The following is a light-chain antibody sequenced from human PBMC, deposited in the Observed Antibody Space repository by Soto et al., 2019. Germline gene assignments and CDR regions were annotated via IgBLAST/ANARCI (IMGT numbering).Light chain of an antibody. CDR1: QSVSSY. Sequence: IGLTQYPATLSLSPGERATLSRRASQSVSSYLAWYQQKPGQAPRLLIYDASNRATGIPARFSGSGSGTDFTLTISSLEPEDFAVYYCQQHYSTPLTFGQGTRLEIK. CDR2: DAS. CDR3: QQHYSTPLT. V-gene: IGKV3-11*01. J-gene: IGKJ5*01.